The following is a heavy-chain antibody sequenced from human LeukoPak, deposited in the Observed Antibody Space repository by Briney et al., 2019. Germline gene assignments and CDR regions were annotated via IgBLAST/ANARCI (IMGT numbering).Heavy chain of an antibody. V-gene: IGHV3-30*18. CDR3: AKQGSLPWYYYGTDV. CDR1: GFTFSSYG. Sequence: GGSLRLSCAASGFTFSSYGMHWVRQAPGKGLEWVAVISYDGSNKYYADSVKGRFTISRDNSKNTLYLQMNSLRAEDTAVYYCAKQGSLPWYYYGTDVWGQGTTVTISS. CDR2: ISYDGSNK. D-gene: IGHD2-15*01. J-gene: IGHJ6*02.